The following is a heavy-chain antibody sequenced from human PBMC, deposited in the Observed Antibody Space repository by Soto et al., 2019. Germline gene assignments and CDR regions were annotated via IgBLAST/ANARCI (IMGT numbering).Heavy chain of an antibody. J-gene: IGHJ4*02. V-gene: IGHV1-69*01. CDR1: GGIFSTYA. Sequence: QVQLVQSGAEVKKPGSSVKVSCKASGGIFSTYAISWLRQAPGPGLEWMGGIIPLFGTPNYAQGFQGRVTITAHESTSTAYMELSRLRSEATAVYYCARDRDDYGSGNYYNRIDCWGQGTLVTVSS. CDR2: IIPLFGTP. D-gene: IGHD3-10*01. CDR3: ARDRDDYGSGNYYNRIDC.